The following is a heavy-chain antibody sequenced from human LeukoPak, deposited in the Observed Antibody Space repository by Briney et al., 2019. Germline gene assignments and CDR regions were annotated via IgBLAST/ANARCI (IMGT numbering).Heavy chain of an antibody. J-gene: IGHJ4*02. CDR2: INHSGST. CDR3: ARRTYYYDSSGYYPFDY. CDR1: GGSFSGYY. D-gene: IGHD3-22*01. Sequence: SETLSLTCAVYGGSFSGYYWSRIRQPPGKGLEWIGEINHSGSTNYNPSLKSRVTISVDTSKNQFSLKLSSVTAADTAVYYCARRTYYYDSSGYYPFDYWGQGTLVTVSS. V-gene: IGHV4-34*01.